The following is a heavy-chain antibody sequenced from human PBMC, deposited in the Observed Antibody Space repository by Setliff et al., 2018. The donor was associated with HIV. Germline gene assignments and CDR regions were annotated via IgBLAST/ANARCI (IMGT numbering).Heavy chain of an antibody. J-gene: IGHJ4*02. CDR2: VSSRGDT. Sequence: PSETLSLTCTVSDSGTYYWSWIRQPAGKGLEWIGRVSSRGDTNYNPSLKSRVTMSVDTSKNQFSLKLTSVTASGTAVYYCARAAAGNTGPFDLWGQGSPVTVSS. CDR1: DSGTYY. CDR3: ARAAAGNTGPFDL. D-gene: IGHD4-17*01. V-gene: IGHV4-4*07.